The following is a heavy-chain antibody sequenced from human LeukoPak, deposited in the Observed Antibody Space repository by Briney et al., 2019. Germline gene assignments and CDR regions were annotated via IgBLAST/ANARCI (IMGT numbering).Heavy chain of an antibody. CDR2: INHSGST. D-gene: IGHD3-22*01. Sequence: SSETLSLTCAVYGGSFSGYYWSWLRQPPGKGLEWIGEINHSGSTNYNPSLKSRVTISVDTSKNQFSLKLSSVTAADTAVYYCARGPAVYDSSGYYPDYWGQGTLVTVSS. V-gene: IGHV4-34*01. CDR3: ARGPAVYDSSGYYPDY. J-gene: IGHJ4*02. CDR1: GGSFSGYY.